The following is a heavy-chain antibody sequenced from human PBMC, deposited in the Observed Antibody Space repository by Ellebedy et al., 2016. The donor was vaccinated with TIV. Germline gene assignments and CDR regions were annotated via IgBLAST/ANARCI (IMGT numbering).Heavy chain of an antibody. CDR2: IVVGSGNT. Sequence: SVKVSCXASGFTFTSSAVQWVRQARGQRLEWIGWIVVGSGNTNYAQKFQERVTITRDMSTSTAYMELSSLRSEDTAVYYCAADRLSTVTRAFYYYYGMDVWGQGTTVTVSS. CDR3: AADRLSTVTRAFYYYYGMDV. CDR1: GFTFTSSA. V-gene: IGHV1-58*01. J-gene: IGHJ6*02. D-gene: IGHD4-17*01.